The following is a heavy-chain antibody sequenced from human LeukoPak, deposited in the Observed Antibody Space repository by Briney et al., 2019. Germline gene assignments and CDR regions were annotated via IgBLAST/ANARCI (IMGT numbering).Heavy chain of an antibody. J-gene: IGHJ4*02. Sequence: GGSLRLSCAASGFTFSSYAMHWVRQAPGKGLEWVAVISYDGSNKYYADSVKGRFTISRDNSKNTLYLQMSSLRAEDTAVYYCARPGDYAYYFDYWGQGTLVTVSS. CDR3: ARPGDYAYYFDY. CDR2: ISYDGSNK. D-gene: IGHD4-17*01. V-gene: IGHV3-30*04. CDR1: GFTFSSYA.